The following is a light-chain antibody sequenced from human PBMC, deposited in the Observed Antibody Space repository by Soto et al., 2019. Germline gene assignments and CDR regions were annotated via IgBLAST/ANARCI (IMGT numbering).Light chain of an antibody. Sequence: ENVLTQSPGTLSLSPGERATPCRAGQSVSNNYLAWYQQKPGQVPSLLIFGASSRAAGIPDRFSGSGSGKDFTLTISSLQDEDVALYYCQQYSSTPLTFGGGTKVEIK. CDR3: QQYSSTPLT. J-gene: IGKJ4*01. CDR2: GAS. V-gene: IGKV3-20*01. CDR1: QSVSNNY.